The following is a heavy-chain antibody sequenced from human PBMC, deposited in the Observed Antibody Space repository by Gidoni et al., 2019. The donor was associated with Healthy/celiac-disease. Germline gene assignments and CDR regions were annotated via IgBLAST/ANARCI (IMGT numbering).Heavy chain of an antibody. V-gene: IGHV4-61*02. D-gene: IGHD2-15*01. J-gene: IGHJ2*01. CDR3: ARVGRDYPHCSGGSCYSWHTNWYFDL. CDR2: IDTSGST. CDR1: GGSISSGSYY. Sequence: QVQLQESGPGLVKPSQTLSLTCTVSGGSISSGSYYWSWIRPPAGKALEWIGRIDTSGSTNYNPSLKSRVTISVDTSKNQFSLKLSSVTAADTAVYYCARVGRDYPHCSGGSCYSWHTNWYFDLWGRGTLVTVSS.